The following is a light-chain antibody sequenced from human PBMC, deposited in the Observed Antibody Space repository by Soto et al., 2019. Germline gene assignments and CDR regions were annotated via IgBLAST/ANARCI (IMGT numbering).Light chain of an antibody. V-gene: IGKV1-39*01. CDR1: QSISSY. CDR3: QQSYSTPQYT. Sequence: DIQMTQSPTSLSASVGDRVTITCRASQSISSYLNWYQQKPGKAPKLLIYAVSNLRSEVPSRFSGSGSGTDFTLTISSLQPEDFATYYCQQSYSTPQYTFGQGTKLEIK. J-gene: IGKJ2*01. CDR2: AVS.